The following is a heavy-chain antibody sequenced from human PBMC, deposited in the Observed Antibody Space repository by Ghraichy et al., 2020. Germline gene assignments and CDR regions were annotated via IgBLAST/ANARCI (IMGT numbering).Heavy chain of an antibody. CDR3: ARGARSSSWTIWFDP. J-gene: IGHJ5*02. D-gene: IGHD6-13*01. CDR1: GGSISSSIYY. Sequence: SETLSLTCTVSGGSISSSIYYWGWIRQPPGKGLEWIGSIYYSGSTYYNPSLKSRVTVSVDTSKNQFSLKLTSMTAADTAVYYCARGARSSSWTIWFDPWGQGTLVTVSS. V-gene: IGHV4-39*07. CDR2: IYYSGST.